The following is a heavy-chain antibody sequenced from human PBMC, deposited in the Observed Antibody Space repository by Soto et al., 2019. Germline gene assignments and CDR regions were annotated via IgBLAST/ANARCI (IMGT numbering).Heavy chain of an antibody. J-gene: IGHJ5*02. V-gene: IGHV4-39*01. Sequence: SETLSLTCTVSGGSISSSGYYWGWIRQPPGKGLEWIGTIYYSGSTYYNPSLKSRVTISVDTSKNQFSLKLTSVTAADAALYYCARDFFDSSDYTTNWFDPWGQGTLVTVS. CDR1: GGSISSSGYY. CDR3: ARDFFDSSDYTTNWFDP. D-gene: IGHD3-22*01. CDR2: IYYSGST.